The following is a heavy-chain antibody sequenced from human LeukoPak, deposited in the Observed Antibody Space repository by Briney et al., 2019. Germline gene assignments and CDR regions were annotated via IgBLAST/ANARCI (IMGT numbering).Heavy chain of an antibody. J-gene: IGHJ6*03. V-gene: IGHV3-23*01. CDR3: ARVERRYCSSTSCYGYYYYMDV. Sequence: PGGSLRLSCAASGFTFSSYGMSWVRQAPGKGLEWVSAISGSGGSTYYADSVKGRFTISRDNSKNTLYLQMNSLRAEDTAVYYCARVERRYCSSTSCYGYYYYMDVWGKGTTVTVSS. CDR2: ISGSGGST. D-gene: IGHD2-2*01. CDR1: GFTFSSYG.